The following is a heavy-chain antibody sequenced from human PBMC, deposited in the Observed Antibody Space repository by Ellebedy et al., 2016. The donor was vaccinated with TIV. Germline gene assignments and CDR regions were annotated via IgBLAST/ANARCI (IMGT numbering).Heavy chain of an antibody. CDR2: ISSSSYI. CDR3: ASSDYSNHNWFDP. CDR1: GFTFSSYS. J-gene: IGHJ5*02. V-gene: IGHV3-21*01. D-gene: IGHD4-11*01. Sequence: GESLKISCAASGFTFSSYSMNWVRQAPGKGLEWVSSISSSSYIYYADSVKGRFTISRDNAKNSLYLQMNSLRAEDTAVYYCASSDYSNHNWFDPWGQGTLVTVSS.